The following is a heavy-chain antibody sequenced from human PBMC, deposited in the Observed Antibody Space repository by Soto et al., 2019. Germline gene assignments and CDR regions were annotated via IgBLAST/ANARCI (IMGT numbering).Heavy chain of an antibody. V-gene: IGHV1-58*01. CDR1: GFAFTGSS. CDR3: AALEGYCSSTSCYRYWYFDL. J-gene: IGHJ2*01. Sequence: SVNGSWKSSGFAFTGSSGRWGRQARGQRLECMGWIVVGSGNTNYAQKFQERVTVTRDMSTSTAYMELSSLRSEDTAVYYCAALEGYCSSTSCYRYWYFDLWGRGTLVTVSS. D-gene: IGHD2-2*01. CDR2: IVVGSGNT.